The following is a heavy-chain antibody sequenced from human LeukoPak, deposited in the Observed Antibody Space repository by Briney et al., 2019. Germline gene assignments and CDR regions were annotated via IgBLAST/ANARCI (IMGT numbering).Heavy chain of an antibody. CDR2: IIPIFGTA. D-gene: IGHD2-2*01. J-gene: IGHJ4*02. CDR1: GGTFSSYA. CDR3: AREYCSSTSCYQPDY. Sequence: SVKVSCKASGGTFSSYAISWVRQAPGQGLEWVGGIIPIFGTANYAQKFQGRVTITADESTSTAYMELSSLRSEDTAVYYCAREYCSSTSCYQPDYWGQGTLVTVSS. V-gene: IGHV1-69*01.